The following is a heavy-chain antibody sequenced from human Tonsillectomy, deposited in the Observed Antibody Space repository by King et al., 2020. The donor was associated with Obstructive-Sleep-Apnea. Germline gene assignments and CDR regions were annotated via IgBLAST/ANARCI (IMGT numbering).Heavy chain of an antibody. CDR3: ARAPTYYYYGMDV. CDR1: GFTFSSYW. J-gene: IGHJ6*02. V-gene: IGHV3-7*03. CDR2: IKQDGSEK. Sequence: VQLVESGGGLVQPGGSLRLSCAASGFTFSSYWMSWVRQAPGKGLEWVANIKQDGSEKYYVDSVKGRFTISRDNAKNSLYLQMNSLRAEDTAVYYCARAPTYYYYGMDVWGHGTTVTVSS.